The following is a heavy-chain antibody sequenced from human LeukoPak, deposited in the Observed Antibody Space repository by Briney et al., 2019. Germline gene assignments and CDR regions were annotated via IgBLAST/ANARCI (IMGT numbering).Heavy chain of an antibody. CDR3: ARDRGYGGIFDY. V-gene: IGHV4-59*13. CDR1: GGSISSYY. D-gene: IGHD4-23*01. Sequence: SETLSLTCTVSGGSISSYYWSWIRQPPGKGLERIGYIYSSGSTKYSPSLKSRVAISLDTSKNDFSLRLSSVTAADTAVYYCARDRGYGGIFDYWGQGTLVTVYS. CDR2: IYSSGST. J-gene: IGHJ4*02.